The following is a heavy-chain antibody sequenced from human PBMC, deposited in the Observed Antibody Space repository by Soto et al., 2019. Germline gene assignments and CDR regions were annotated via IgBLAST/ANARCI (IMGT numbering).Heavy chain of an antibody. Sequence: GASVKVSCKASGYTFTSYAMHWVRQAPGQRLEWMGWINAGNGNTKYSQKFQGRVTITRDTSASTAYMELSSLRSEDTAVYYCARFVYGSGSPEYGMDVWGQGTTVTVSS. D-gene: IGHD3-10*01. CDR2: INAGNGNT. V-gene: IGHV1-3*01. CDR3: ARFVYGSGSPEYGMDV. J-gene: IGHJ6*01. CDR1: GYTFTSYA.